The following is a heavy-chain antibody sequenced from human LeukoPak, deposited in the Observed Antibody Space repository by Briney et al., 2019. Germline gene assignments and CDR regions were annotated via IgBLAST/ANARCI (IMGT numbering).Heavy chain of an antibody. CDR3: AKARSSSWSYLES. J-gene: IGHJ4*02. CDR2: ISWEGSTT. Sequence: GGSLRLSCATSGFAFDDHTMHWVRQLPGKGLEWLCLISWEGSTTYYADSVKDRFTISRDTSKNSLYLQMNRLRTADTALYYCAKARSSSWSYLESWGQGTLVTVSS. CDR1: GFAFDDHT. V-gene: IGHV3-43*01. D-gene: IGHD6-13*01.